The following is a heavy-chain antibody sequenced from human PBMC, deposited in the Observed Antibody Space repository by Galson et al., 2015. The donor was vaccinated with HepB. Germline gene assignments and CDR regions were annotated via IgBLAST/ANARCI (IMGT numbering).Heavy chain of an antibody. D-gene: IGHD1-26*01. Sequence: SVKVSCKASGYSFTTYYIRWVRQAPGQGLEWMGIINPSADTTSYAEKFQGRVSMTRDTSTTTVFMELSSLGSEDTAVYYCARDLRMNEWELPDYWGQGTLVIVSS. CDR1: GYSFTTYY. CDR2: INPSADTT. J-gene: IGHJ4*02. V-gene: IGHV1-46*03. CDR3: ARDLRMNEWELPDY.